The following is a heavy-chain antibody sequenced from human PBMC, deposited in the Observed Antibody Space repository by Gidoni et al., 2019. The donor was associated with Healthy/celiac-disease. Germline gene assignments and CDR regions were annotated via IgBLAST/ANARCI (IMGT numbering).Heavy chain of an antibody. CDR3: ARVSIFGVVRGGFDY. Sequence: GAGLLKPSETLSLTCAVYGGSFSGYYWSWIRQPPGKGLEWIGEINHSGSTNYNPSLKSRVTITVDTSKNQFSLKLSSVTAADTAVYYCARVSIFGVVRGGFDYWGQGTLVTVSS. CDR2: INHSGST. J-gene: IGHJ4*02. V-gene: IGHV4-34*01. D-gene: IGHD3-3*01. CDR1: GGSFSGYY.